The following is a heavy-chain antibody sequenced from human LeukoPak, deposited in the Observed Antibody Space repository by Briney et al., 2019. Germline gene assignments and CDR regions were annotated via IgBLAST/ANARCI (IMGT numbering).Heavy chain of an antibody. Sequence: GGSLRLSCAASGFTFSTYSMQWVRQAPGQGLEWVSSISSRTSYTYYADSVKGRFTISRDNAKNSLFLQMNSLRAEDTAVYYCAKDPSWEYWGQGTLVTVSS. V-gene: IGHV3-21*01. CDR3: AKDPSWEY. D-gene: IGHD1-26*01. CDR1: GFTFSTYS. J-gene: IGHJ4*02. CDR2: ISSRTSYT.